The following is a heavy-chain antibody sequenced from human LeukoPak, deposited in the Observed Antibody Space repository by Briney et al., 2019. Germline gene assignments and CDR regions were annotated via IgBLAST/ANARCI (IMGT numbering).Heavy chain of an antibody. CDR3: ARDRVGPEDYYYYYYMDV. Sequence: GASVKVSCKASGYTFTGYYMHWVRQAPGQGLEWMGWISAYNGNTNYAQKLQGRVTMTTDTSTSTAYMELRSLRSDDTAVYYCARDRVGPEDYYYYYYMDVWGKGTTVTVSS. J-gene: IGHJ6*03. CDR2: ISAYNGNT. CDR1: GYTFTGYY. D-gene: IGHD3/OR15-3a*01. V-gene: IGHV1-18*04.